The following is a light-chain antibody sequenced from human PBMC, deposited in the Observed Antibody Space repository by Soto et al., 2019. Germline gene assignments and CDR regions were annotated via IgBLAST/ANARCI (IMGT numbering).Light chain of an antibody. V-gene: IGKV4-1*01. CDR1: QNVSYDSFDKNH. CDR2: WAS. CDR3: QQYYRSPLT. Sequence: DILMTQSPASLAVSLGERAAINCKSSQNVSYDSFDKNHLAWYQQKPGQPPQVLIYWASTRESGVPDRFSGRGSGTDFTLTISSLQAEDVAVYYCQQYYRSPLTFGGGTKVDI. J-gene: IGKJ4*01.